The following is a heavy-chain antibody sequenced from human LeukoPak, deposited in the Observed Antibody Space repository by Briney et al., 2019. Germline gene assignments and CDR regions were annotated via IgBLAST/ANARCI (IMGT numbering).Heavy chain of an antibody. CDR1: GGSISSGSYY. V-gene: IGHV4-61*10. CDR2: IYYSGST. J-gene: IGHJ6*02. D-gene: IGHD2-15*01. Sequence: PSQTLSLTCTVSGGSISSGSYYWSWIRQPAGKGLEWIGYIYYSGSTNYNPSLKSRVTISVDTSKNQFSLKLSSVTAADTAVYYCAKSVGPDKLYYYGMDVWGQGTTVTVSS. CDR3: AKSVGPDKLYYYGMDV.